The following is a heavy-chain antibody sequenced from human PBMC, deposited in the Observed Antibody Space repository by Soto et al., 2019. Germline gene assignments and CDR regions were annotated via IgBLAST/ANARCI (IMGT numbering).Heavy chain of an antibody. CDR1: GLTFEYYA. CDR3: AKGPARTMVFDY. CDR2: ISWNSGSI. J-gene: IGHJ4*02. Sequence: GGSMRLSCAASGLTFEYYAMHWVRQAPGKGLEWVSGISWNSGSIGYADSVKGRFTISRDNAKNSLYLQMNSLRAGDTALYYCAKGPARTMVFDYWGQGTLVTVSS. V-gene: IGHV3-9*01. D-gene: IGHD3-10*01.